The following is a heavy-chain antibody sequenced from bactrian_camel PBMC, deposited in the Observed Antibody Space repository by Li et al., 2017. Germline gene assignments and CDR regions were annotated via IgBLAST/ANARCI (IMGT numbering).Heavy chain of an antibody. J-gene: IGHJ4*01. CDR2: IRYDGIT. Sequence: HVQLVESGGGSVETGGSLRLSCVASGHAWRRYCMAWFRQAPGKEREGVAHIRYDGITRYADSVKGRFTISKDNAANTLYLRMDSLKVEDSGMYFCAASPWGPCSRGGYQAWGQGTQVTVSS. D-gene: IGHD3*01. V-gene: IGHV3S55*01. CDR3: AASPWGPCSRGGYQA. CDR1: GHAWRRYC.